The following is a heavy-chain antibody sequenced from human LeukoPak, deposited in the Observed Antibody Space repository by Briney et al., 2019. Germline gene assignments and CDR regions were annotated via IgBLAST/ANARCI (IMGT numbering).Heavy chain of an antibody. CDR3: ARQYYDILTGYYDYYYYGMDV. CDR2: ISSSSSYI. J-gene: IGHJ6*02. Sequence: PGGSLRLSCAASGFTFSSYSMNWVRQAPGKGPEWVSSISSSSSYIYYADSVKGRFTISRDNAKNSLYLQMNSLRAEDTAVYYCARQYYDILTGYYDYYYYGMDVWGQGTTVTVSS. V-gene: IGHV3-21*01. CDR1: GFTFSSYS. D-gene: IGHD3-9*01.